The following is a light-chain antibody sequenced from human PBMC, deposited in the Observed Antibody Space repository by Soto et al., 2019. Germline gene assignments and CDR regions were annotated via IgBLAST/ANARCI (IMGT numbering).Light chain of an antibody. V-gene: IGLV2-23*02. Sequence: QSALTQPASVSGSPGQSITISCTGTSSDIGNYDFVSWYQQVPGTAPKAMIYEVSSRPSGVSNRFSGSKPGNTASLTISGLKVEDEADYYCCSSGGSPTDVFGTGTKLTVL. J-gene: IGLJ1*01. CDR2: EVS. CDR1: SSDIGNYDF. CDR3: CSSGGSPTDV.